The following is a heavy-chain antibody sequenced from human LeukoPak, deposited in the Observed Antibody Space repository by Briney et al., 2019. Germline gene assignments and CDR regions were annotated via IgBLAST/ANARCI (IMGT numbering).Heavy chain of an antibody. CDR2: ISGSGGST. CDR3: AREPTYYDILTGYYSYYYYGMDV. J-gene: IGHJ6*02. Sequence: GGSLRLSCAASGFTFSSYAMSWVRQAPGKGLEWVSAISGSGGSTYYADSVKGRFTISRDNAKNTLYLQMNSLRAEDTAVYYCAREPTYYDILTGYYSYYYYGMDVWGQGTTVTVSS. V-gene: IGHV3-23*01. CDR1: GFTFSSYA. D-gene: IGHD3-9*01.